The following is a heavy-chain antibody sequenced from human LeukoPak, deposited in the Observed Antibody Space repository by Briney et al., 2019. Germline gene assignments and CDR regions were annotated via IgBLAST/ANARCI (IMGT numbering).Heavy chain of an antibody. Sequence: ASVKVSCKASGYTFTSYYMHWVRQAPGQGLEWMGIINPSGGSTSYAQKFQGRVTMTRDTSTSTVYMELSSLRSEDTAVYYCARGSSSRWYALAAFDIWGQGTMVTVSS. D-gene: IGHD6-19*01. CDR1: GYTFTSYY. CDR2: INPSGGST. J-gene: IGHJ3*02. CDR3: ARGSSSRWYALAAFDI. V-gene: IGHV1-46*01.